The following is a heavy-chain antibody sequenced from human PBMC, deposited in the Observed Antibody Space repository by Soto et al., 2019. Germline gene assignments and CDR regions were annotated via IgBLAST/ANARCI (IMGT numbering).Heavy chain of an antibody. CDR2: IYHSGST. Sequence: SETLSLTCAVSGGSISSGGYSWSWIRQPPGKGLEWIGYIYHSGSTYYNPSLKSRVTISVDTSKNQFSLKLSSVTAADTAVYYCARHVAGYSSGLDYWGQGTLVTVSS. J-gene: IGHJ4*02. CDR1: GGSISSGGYS. D-gene: IGHD6-19*01. V-gene: IGHV4-30-2*03. CDR3: ARHVAGYSSGLDY.